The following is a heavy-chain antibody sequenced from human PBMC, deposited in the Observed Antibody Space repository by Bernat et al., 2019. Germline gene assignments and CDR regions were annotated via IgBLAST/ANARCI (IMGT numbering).Heavy chain of an antibody. CDR3: ARGIVATGYYFDY. CDR1: GGSISSGGYY. CDR2: IYYSGST. D-gene: IGHD5-12*01. V-gene: IGHV4-31*11. Sequence: QVQLQESGPGLVKPSETLSLTCAVSGGSISSGGYYWSWIRPHPGKGLEWIGYIYYSGSTYYNPSLKSRVTISVDTSKNQFSLKLSSVTAADTAVYYCARGIVATGYYFDYWGQGTLVTVSS. J-gene: IGHJ4*02.